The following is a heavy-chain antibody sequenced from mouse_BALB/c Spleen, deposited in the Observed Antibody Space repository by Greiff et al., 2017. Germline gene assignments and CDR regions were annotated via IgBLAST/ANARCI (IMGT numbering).Heavy chain of an antibody. CDR3: VTGYYDAWFAY. D-gene: IGHD2-3*01. CDR1: GFTFNTYA. V-gene: IGHV10-3*03. Sequence: EVKLMESGGGLVQPKGSLKLSCAASGFTFNTYAMHWVCQAPGKGLEWVARIRSKSNNYATYYADSVKDRFTISRDDSQSMLYLQMNNLKTEDTAMYYCVTGYYDAWFAYWGQGTLVTVSA. J-gene: IGHJ3*01. CDR2: IRSKSNNYAT.